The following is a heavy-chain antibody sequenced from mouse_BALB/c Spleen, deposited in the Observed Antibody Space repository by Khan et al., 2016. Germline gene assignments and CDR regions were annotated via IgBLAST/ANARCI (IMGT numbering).Heavy chain of an antibody. Sequence: EVQLVESGPGLVKPSQSLSLTCTVTGYSITSDYAWNWIRQFPGNKLEWMGYISYSGSTSYNPSLKSRISITRDTSKNQFFLQLNSGTTEDTSTYYGARGRGNYFDYWGQGTTLTVSS. V-gene: IGHV3-2*02. CDR2: ISYSGST. J-gene: IGHJ2*01. CDR1: GYSITSDYA. CDR3: ARGRGNYFDY.